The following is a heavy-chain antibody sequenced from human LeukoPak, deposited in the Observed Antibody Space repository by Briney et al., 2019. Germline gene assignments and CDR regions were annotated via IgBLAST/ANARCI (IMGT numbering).Heavy chain of an antibody. V-gene: IGHV3-30*02. J-gene: IGHJ4*02. CDR2: IRYDGSNK. Sequence: PGGSLRLSCAASGFTFSSYGMHWVRQAPGKGLEWVAFIRYDGSNKYYADSVKGRFTISRDNSKNTLYLQMNSLRAEDTAVYYCAKGPRFGELLPFDYWGQGTLVTVSS. CDR1: GFTFSSYG. D-gene: IGHD3-10*01. CDR3: AKGPRFGELLPFDY.